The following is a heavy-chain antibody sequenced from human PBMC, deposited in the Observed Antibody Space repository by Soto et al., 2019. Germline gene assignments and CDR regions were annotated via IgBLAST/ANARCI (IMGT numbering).Heavy chain of an antibody. CDR1: GFTFSIHW. J-gene: IGHJ6*02. CDR3: VRGSNGWRGMDV. D-gene: IGHD6-19*01. V-gene: IGHV3-74*01. Sequence: EVQLVESGGGLVQPGGSLRLSCAASGFTFSIHWMHWVRQITGEGLVWVARVSGDGRNRDYDDSVKGRFTISRDNAKNTVYVQMSSLRAEDTAVYYWVRGSNGWRGMDVWGQGTTVTV. CDR2: VSGDGRNR.